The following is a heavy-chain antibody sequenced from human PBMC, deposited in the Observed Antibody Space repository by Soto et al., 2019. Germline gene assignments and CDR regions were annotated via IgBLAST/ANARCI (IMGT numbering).Heavy chain of an antibody. CDR1: GFTFSDYS. V-gene: IGHV3-48*02. CDR3: ARRGMTAFDY. D-gene: IGHD3-16*01. Sequence: EVQLVDSGGGLVQPGGSLRLSCAASGFTFSDYSMNWVRQTPGKGLEWISYISSIARSSISYADSVKGRFTISRDNAKNSLYLQMSSLRDDDTALYYCARRGMTAFDYWGRGTLVTVSS. J-gene: IGHJ4*02. CDR2: ISSIARSSI.